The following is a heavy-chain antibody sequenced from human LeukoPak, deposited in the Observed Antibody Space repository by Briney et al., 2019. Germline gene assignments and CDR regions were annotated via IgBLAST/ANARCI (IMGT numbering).Heavy chain of an antibody. CDR2: IHNSGST. CDR3: ARAPGSSGYYVYYFDY. J-gene: IGHJ4*02. V-gene: IGHV4-4*02. D-gene: IGHD3-22*01. Sequence: SGTLSLTCAVSGGSVSRSNWWNWVRQPPGKGLEWIGEIHNSGSTYYSPSLKSRVTISVDTSKNQFSLKLSSVTAADTAVYYCARAPGSSGYYVYYFDYWGQGTLVTVSS. CDR1: GGSVSRSNW.